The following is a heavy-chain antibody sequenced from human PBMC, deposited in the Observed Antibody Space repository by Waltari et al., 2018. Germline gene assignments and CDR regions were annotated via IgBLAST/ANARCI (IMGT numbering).Heavy chain of an antibody. Sequence: QVQLQQWGAGLLKPSETLSLTCDVSGGSLSGYHGTWIRQPPGKGLAWIGEINDSGRTTYNPSLESRVTVSIDTANNQFALRVRSVTAADTAVYYCARVFGYYYYYMDVWGKGTTVTISS. CDR1: GGSLSGYH. V-gene: IGHV4-34*02. CDR3: ARVFGYYYYYMDV. CDR2: INDSGRT. J-gene: IGHJ6*03. D-gene: IGHD3-3*01.